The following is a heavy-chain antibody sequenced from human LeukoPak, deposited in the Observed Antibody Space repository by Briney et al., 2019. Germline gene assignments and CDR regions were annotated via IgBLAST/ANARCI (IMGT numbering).Heavy chain of an antibody. Sequence: SSETLSLICTVSGAPNYKYYWRWLRQPPGKGLEGIGYIDYSECTNLNPSLQSRLTISVYMSKNQFSLKLSSVTAADTALYYCAREKTSRSSFVYDYWGQGTLVTVSS. V-gene: IGHV4-59*01. CDR1: GAPNYKYY. CDR3: AREKTSRSSFVYDY. CDR2: IDYSECT. J-gene: IGHJ4*02. D-gene: IGHD1-26*01.